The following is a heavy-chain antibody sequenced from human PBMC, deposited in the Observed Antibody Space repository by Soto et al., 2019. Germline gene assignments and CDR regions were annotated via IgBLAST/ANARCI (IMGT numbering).Heavy chain of an antibody. D-gene: IGHD3-10*01. CDR2: IWYDGSNK. CDR1: GFSFNNFG. Sequence: LRLSCVASGFSFNNFGMHWVRQAPGKGLEWVAVIWYDGSNKYYADSVKGRFTISRDNSKNTLYLQMSSLRAEDTAVYFCARDPSHGSGSYLDYWGQGALVTVSS. V-gene: IGHV3-33*01. CDR3: ARDPSHGSGSYLDY. J-gene: IGHJ4*02.